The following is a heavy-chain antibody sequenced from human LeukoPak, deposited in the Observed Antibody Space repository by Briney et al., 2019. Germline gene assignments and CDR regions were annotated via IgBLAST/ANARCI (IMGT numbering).Heavy chain of an antibody. Sequence: ASVKVSCKASGGVFTTYTMSWVRQAPGQGLEWMGSIIPFLGTTNYAQKFQGRVTITADEPTRTAYMELTYVRSDDTAMYYCTIIPNVIVFTPQFGYWGQGTLVTVSS. CDR1: GGVFTTYT. D-gene: IGHD2-2*03. CDR3: TIIPNVIVFTPQFGY. CDR2: IIPFLGTT. J-gene: IGHJ4*02. V-gene: IGHV1-69*08.